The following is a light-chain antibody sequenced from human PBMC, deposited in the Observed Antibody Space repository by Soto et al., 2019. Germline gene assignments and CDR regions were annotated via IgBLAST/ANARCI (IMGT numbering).Light chain of an antibody. CDR1: NSDVGGYNY. J-gene: IGLJ1*01. CDR2: EVS. Sequence: QSVLTQPASVSWSPGQSITISCTGTNSDVGGYNYVSWYQQHPGKAPELMIYEVSHRPSGVSNRFSGSKSDNTASLTISGLQAEDEADYHCSSYTSISTLYVFGTGTKVTLL. V-gene: IGLV2-14*01. CDR3: SSYTSISTLYV.